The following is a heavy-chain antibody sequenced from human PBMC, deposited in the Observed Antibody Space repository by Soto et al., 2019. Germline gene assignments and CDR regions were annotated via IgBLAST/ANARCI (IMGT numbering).Heavy chain of an antibody. CDR3: ARDSGPYYYDSSGFFMDV. V-gene: IGHV4-39*02. D-gene: IGHD3-22*01. Sequence: SQTLSLTSTVSDGSISSSSYYWGWIRQPPGKGLEWIGIIYYSGSTYYNPSLKSRVTISVDTSKNQFSLKLSSVTAADTAVYYCARDSGPYYYDSSGFFMDVWGEGTTVTVSS. J-gene: IGHJ6*04. CDR1: DGSISSSSYY. CDR2: IYYSGST.